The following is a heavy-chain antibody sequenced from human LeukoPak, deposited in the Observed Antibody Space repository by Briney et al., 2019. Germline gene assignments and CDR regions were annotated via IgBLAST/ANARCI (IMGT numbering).Heavy chain of an antibody. CDR1: GYTFTGYY. V-gene: IGHV1-2*02. D-gene: IGHD3-22*01. Sequence: ASVKVSCKASGYTFTGYYLHWVRQAPGQGLEWMGWISPNSGGTNYAQKFQGRVTMTRDTSISTAYMELSRLRSDDTAVYYCARDRAYSSGYYSGGLWGIDYWGQGTLVTVSS. J-gene: IGHJ4*02. CDR3: ARDRAYSSGYYSGGLWGIDY. CDR2: ISPNSGGT.